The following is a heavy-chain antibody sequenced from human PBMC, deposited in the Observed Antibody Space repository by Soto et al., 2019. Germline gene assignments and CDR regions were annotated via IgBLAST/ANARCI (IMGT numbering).Heavy chain of an antibody. D-gene: IGHD3-16*02. V-gene: IGHV3-30*09. CDR2: ISDEGSNK. Sequence: QVPLVASGGGVVQPGRSLRLSCAASGFTFSRYARNWVRQAPGKGLEWVAVISDEGSNKYYADSVKGRFAISSDNSKNTLYLQMKRLRAEDTAVYYCARDPDYFWGSYRPGSYWGKGTLVTVSS. CDR1: GFTFSRYA. CDR3: ARDPDYFWGSYRPGSY. J-gene: IGHJ4*02.